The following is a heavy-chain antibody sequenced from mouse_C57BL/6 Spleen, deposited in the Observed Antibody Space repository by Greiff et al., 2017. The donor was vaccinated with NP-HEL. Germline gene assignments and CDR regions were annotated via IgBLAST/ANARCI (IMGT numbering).Heavy chain of an antibody. J-gene: IGHJ4*01. CDR2: ISSGSSTI. D-gene: IGHD2-12*01. V-gene: IGHV5-17*01. Sequence: EVQLVESGGGLVKPGGSLKLSCAASGFTFSDYGMHWVRQAPEKGLEWVAYISSGSSTIYYADTVKGRFTISRDNAKNTLFLQMTSLRSEDTAMYYCARRYDVYAMDYWGQGTSVTVSS. CDR3: ARRYDVYAMDY. CDR1: GFTFSDYG.